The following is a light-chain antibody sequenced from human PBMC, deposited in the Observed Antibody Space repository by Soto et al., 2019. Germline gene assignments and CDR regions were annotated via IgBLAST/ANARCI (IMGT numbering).Light chain of an antibody. J-gene: IGLJ1*01. V-gene: IGLV2-8*01. Sequence: QSALTQPPSASGSXGQSVTISCTGTSSDVGGYNYVSWYQQHPGKVPKLIVYEVNKRPSGVPDRFSGSKSGNTASLTVSGLQAEDEADYYCTSYAGGNNVFGTGTKLTVL. CDR1: SSDVGGYNY. CDR3: TSYAGGNNV. CDR2: EVN.